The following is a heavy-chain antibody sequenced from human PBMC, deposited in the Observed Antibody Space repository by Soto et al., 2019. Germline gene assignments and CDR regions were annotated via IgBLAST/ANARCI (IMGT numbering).Heavy chain of an antibody. Sequence: PGGSLRLSCTASGFTFGDYAMSWVRQAPGKGLEWVGFIRSKAYGGTTEYAASVKGRFTISRDDSKSIAYLQMNSLKTEDTAVYYCNRTHMGYCSGGSRQGGMDVWGQGPTVTVS. D-gene: IGHD2-15*01. J-gene: IGHJ6*02. CDR3: NRTHMGYCSGGSRQGGMDV. V-gene: IGHV3-49*04. CDR2: IRSKAYGGTT. CDR1: GFTFGDYA.